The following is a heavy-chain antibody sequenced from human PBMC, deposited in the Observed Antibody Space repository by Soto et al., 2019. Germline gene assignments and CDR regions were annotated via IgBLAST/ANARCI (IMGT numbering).Heavy chain of an antibody. CDR1: GGTVSSYA. V-gene: IGHV1-69*06. Sequence: QVQLVQAGAEVKKPGSSVKGACKASGGTVSSYAISWLRQAPGQGLEWMGGIIPIFGTANYAQKFQGRVTITADKSTSTAYMELSSLRSEDTAVDYGARAKDYGGNRDAFALWGQGKTVTVS. CDR2: IIPIFGTA. CDR3: ARAKDYGGNRDAFAL. D-gene: IGHD4-17*01. J-gene: IGHJ3*01.